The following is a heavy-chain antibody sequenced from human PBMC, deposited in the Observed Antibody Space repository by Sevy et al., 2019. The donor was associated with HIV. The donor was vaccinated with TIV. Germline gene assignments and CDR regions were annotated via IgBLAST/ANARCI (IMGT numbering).Heavy chain of an antibody. Sequence: SETLSLTCTVSGGSISSSDYYWGWIRQPPGKGLAWLGSIYYTGSTYYNPSLKSRVTISVDTSKNQFSLKLSSVTAADTAVYYCARRGLRWKGWFDPWGQGTLVTVSS. CDR3: ARRGLRWKGWFDP. J-gene: IGHJ5*02. V-gene: IGHV4-39*01. D-gene: IGHD4-17*01. CDR1: GGSISSSDYY. CDR2: IYYTGST.